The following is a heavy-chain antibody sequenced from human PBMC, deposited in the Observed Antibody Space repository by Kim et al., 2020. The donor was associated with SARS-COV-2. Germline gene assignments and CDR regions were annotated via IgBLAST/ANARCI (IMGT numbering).Heavy chain of an antibody. V-gene: IGHV4-34*01. Sequence: SETLSLTCAVYGGSFSGYYWSWIRQPPGKGLEWIGEINHSGSTNYNPSLKSRVTISVDTSKNQFSLKLSSVTAADTAVYYCARGRYGSGSHLFRYWGQGTLVTVSS. CDR3: ARGRYGSGSHLFRY. D-gene: IGHD3-10*01. CDR2: INHSGST. J-gene: IGHJ4*02. CDR1: GGSFSGYY.